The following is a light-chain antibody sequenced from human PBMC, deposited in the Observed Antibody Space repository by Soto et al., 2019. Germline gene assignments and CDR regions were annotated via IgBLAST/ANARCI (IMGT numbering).Light chain of an antibody. Sequence: DIQMTQSPSTLSGSVGDRVTITCRASQTISSWLAWYQQKPGKAPKLLISKASSLESGVPSRFSGGGFGTEFTLTISSLQPDDFATYYCQQYYSRVTFGQGTTVEIK. CDR3: QQYYSRVT. V-gene: IGKV1-5*03. J-gene: IGKJ1*01. CDR1: QTISSW. CDR2: KAS.